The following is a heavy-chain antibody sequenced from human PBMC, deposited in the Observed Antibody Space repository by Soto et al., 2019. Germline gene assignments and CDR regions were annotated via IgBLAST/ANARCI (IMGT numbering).Heavy chain of an antibody. CDR3: TRFYGV. V-gene: IGHV3-15*07. Sequence: EVQLVESGGGFVKPGGSLRLSCAASGLTFSNTWLNWVRQGPVRGLEWVGRIKSNPDGGTTDYAAPVKGRFTISRDDSKNTMYLEMDSLKTEDTAVYYCTRFYGVWGQGTTVTVSS. D-gene: IGHD3-10*01. J-gene: IGHJ6*02. CDR1: GLTFSNTW. CDR2: IKSNPDGGTT.